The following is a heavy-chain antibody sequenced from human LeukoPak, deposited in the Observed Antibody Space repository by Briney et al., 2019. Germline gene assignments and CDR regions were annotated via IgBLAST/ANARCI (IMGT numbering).Heavy chain of an antibody. V-gene: IGHV4-39*07. CDR1: GGSVSSSAYY. J-gene: IGHJ4*02. Sequence: PSETLSLTCTVSGGSVSSSAYYWGWIRQPPEKGLEWIGNIYYSGSTYYNPSLKSRVTISIDTSKNQFSLKLSSVTAADTAVYYCAIGSGSPYNRGGYFDYWGQGTLVTVSS. CDR2: IYYSGST. CDR3: AIGSGSPYNRGGYFDY. D-gene: IGHD3-10*01.